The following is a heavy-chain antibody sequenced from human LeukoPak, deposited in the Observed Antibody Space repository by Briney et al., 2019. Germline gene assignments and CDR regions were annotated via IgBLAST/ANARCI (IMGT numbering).Heavy chain of an antibody. V-gene: IGHV4-39*01. D-gene: IGHD3-10*01. Sequence: PSETLSLTCTVSGGSISSSSYYWGWIRQPPGKGLEWIGSIYYSGSTYYNPSLKSLVTISVDTSKNQFSLKLSSVTAADTAVYYCARTHEVNAFDIWGQGTMVTVSS. CDR3: ARTHEVNAFDI. CDR2: IYYSGST. CDR1: GGSISSSSYY. J-gene: IGHJ3*02.